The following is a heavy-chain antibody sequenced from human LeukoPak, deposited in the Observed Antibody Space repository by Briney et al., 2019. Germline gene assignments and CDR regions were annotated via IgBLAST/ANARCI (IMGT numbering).Heavy chain of an antibody. D-gene: IGHD3-10*01. Sequence: PSETLSLTCTVSGGSISSYYWSWIRQPPGKGLEWIGYIYYSGSTNYNPSLKSRVTISVDRSKNQFSLKLSSVTAADTAVYYCARARGSGSYYKYYFDYWGQGTLVTVSS. J-gene: IGHJ4*02. CDR3: ARARGSGSYYKYYFDY. CDR1: GGSISSYY. CDR2: IYYSGST. V-gene: IGHV4-59*12.